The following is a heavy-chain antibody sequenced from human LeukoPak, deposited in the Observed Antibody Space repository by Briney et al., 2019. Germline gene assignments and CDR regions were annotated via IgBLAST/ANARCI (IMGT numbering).Heavy chain of an antibody. Sequence: GGSLRLSCEASGFKFIDAWMNWVRQTPGKRLEWVGRMKSKGSGGTTEYAAPVKGRFTISRDDSKNTLFLQMSSLQVEDTAVFYCAWDGTIYYYLAVWGQGTTVTV. CDR3: AWDGTIYYYLAV. V-gene: IGHV3-15*01. J-gene: IGHJ6*03. CDR1: GFKFIDAW. CDR2: MKSKGSGGTT. D-gene: IGHD1-26*01.